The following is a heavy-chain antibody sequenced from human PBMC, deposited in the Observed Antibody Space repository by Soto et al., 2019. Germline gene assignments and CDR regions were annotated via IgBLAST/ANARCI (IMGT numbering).Heavy chain of an antibody. D-gene: IGHD2-2*01. J-gene: IGHJ6*02. CDR3: ASDSSTKYYYYGMDV. CDR1: GYTFTSYA. V-gene: IGHV1-3*01. CDR2: INAGNGNT. Sequence: ASVKVSCKASGYTFTSYAMHWVRQAPGQRREWMGWINAGNGNTKYSQKFQGRVTITRDTSASTAYMELSSLRSEDTAVYYCASDSSTKYYYYGMDVWGQGXTVTVSS.